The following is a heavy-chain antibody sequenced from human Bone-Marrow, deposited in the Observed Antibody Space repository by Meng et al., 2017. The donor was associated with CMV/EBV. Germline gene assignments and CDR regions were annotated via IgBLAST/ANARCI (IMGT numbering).Heavy chain of an antibody. CDR1: GFTFSSYA. Sequence: GGSLRLSCAASGFTFSSYAMSWVRQAPGMGLEWVSAISGSGGSTYYADSVKGRFTISRDNSKNTLYLQMNSLRAEDTAVYYCAKDDHNWNEIYYGMDVWGQGTTVTVSS. V-gene: IGHV3-23*01. CDR2: ISGSGGST. D-gene: IGHD1-1*01. J-gene: IGHJ6*02. CDR3: AKDDHNWNEIYYGMDV.